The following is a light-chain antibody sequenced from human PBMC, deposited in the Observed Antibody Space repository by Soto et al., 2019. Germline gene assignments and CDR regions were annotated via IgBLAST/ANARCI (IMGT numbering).Light chain of an antibody. CDR1: SSDVGGYNY. V-gene: IGLV2-14*01. Sequence: QSVLTQPASVSGSPGQSITISCTGTSSDVGGYNYVSWYQQHPGKAPKLMIYDVSSRPSGVSYRFSGSKSGNTASLTISGLQAEDEADYYCSSYTSSNTRYVFGPGTKLIVL. CDR2: DVS. CDR3: SSYTSSNTRYV. J-gene: IGLJ1*01.